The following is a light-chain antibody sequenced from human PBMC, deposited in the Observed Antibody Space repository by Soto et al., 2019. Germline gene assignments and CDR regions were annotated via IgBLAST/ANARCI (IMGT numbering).Light chain of an antibody. V-gene: IGKV3-20*01. CDR2: GAS. Sequence: EIVLTQSPGALSLSPGDRATLSCWASESIGDYLAWYQQRPGQAPRLLIYGASSRATGIPDRFSGSGSGTDFTLTISRLEPEDFAVYYCQQYGSSPRTFGQGTKVDIK. CDR3: QQYGSSPRT. J-gene: IGKJ1*01. CDR1: ESIGDY.